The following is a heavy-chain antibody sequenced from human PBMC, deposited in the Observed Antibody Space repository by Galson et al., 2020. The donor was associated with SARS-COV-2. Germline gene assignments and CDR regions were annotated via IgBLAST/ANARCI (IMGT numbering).Heavy chain of an antibody. V-gene: IGHV3-21*01. J-gene: IGHJ6*03. Sequence: NSGGSLRLSCAASGFTFSSYSMNWVRQAPGKGLEWVSSISSSSSYIYYADSVKGPFTISRNNAKNSLYLQMNSLRAEDTAVYYCARAKWELLLVAYYYYRYVWGKGTTVTVSS. CDR1: GFTFSSYS. CDR3: ARAKWELLLVAYYYYRYV. CDR2: ISSSSSYI. D-gene: IGHD1-26*01.